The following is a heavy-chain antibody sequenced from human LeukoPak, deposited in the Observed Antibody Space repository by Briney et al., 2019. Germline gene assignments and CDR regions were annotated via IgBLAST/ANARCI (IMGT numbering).Heavy chain of an antibody. CDR1: GGFFSGYY. Sequence: PSETLSLTCAVYGGFFSGYYWSWIRQPPGKGLEWIGEINHSGSTNYNPSLKSRVTISVDTSKNQFSLKLSSVTAADTAVSYCARGGGVRYSSSWYRYYFDYWGQGTLVTVPS. CDR2: INHSGST. CDR3: ARGGGVRYSSSWYRYYFDY. J-gene: IGHJ4*02. V-gene: IGHV4-34*01. D-gene: IGHD6-13*01.